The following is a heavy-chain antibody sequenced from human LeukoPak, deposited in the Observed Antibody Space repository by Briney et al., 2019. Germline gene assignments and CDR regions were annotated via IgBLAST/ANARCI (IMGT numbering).Heavy chain of an antibody. CDR3: ARELLPGGLDY. CDR1: GDSISSSSSY. Sequence: SETLSLTCTVSGDSISSSSSYWGWIRQPPGEGLEWIGSIYYSGSTYYNTSLKSRVTISVDTSKNQFSLQLNSVTPEDTAVYYCARELLPGGLDYWGQGTLVTVSS. V-gene: IGHV4-39*02. D-gene: IGHD3-10*01. J-gene: IGHJ4*02. CDR2: IYYSGST.